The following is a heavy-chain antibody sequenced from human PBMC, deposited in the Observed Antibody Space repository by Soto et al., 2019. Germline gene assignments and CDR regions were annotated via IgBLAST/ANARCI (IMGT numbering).Heavy chain of an antibody. J-gene: IGHJ4*02. D-gene: IGHD6-13*01. V-gene: IGHV4-34*01. CDR3: AREGQQLDVDY. Sequence: LPLTCAVYGGSFSGYYWSWIRQPPGKGLEWIGEINHSGSTNYNPSLKSRVTISVDTSKNQFSLKLSSVTAADTAVYYCAREGQQLDVDYWGQGTLVTVSS. CDR1: GGSFSGYY. CDR2: INHSGST.